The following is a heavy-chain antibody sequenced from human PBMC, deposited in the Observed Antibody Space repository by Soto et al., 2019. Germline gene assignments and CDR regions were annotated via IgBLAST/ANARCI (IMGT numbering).Heavy chain of an antibody. V-gene: IGHV3-23*01. D-gene: IGHD1-26*01. CDR2: ISGSGGST. CDR1: GFTFSSYA. J-gene: IGHJ6*02. CDR3: AKDLQLKRTGSIYGMDV. Sequence: PGGSLRLSCAASGFTFSSYAMSWVRQAPGKGLEWVSAISGSGGSTYYADSVKGRFTISRDNSKNTLYLQMNSLRAEDTAVYYCAKDLQLKRTGSIYGMDVWGQGTTVTVSS.